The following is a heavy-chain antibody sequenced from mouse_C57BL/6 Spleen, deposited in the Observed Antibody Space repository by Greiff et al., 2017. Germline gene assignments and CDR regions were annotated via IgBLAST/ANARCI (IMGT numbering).Heavy chain of an antibody. D-gene: IGHD2-4*01. CDR3: ASSGGYDSAWFAY. V-gene: IGHV1-18*01. J-gene: IGHJ3*01. CDR2: INPNNGGT. CDR1: GYTFTDYN. Sequence: EVQLQESGPELVKPGASVKIPCKASGYTFTDYNMDWVKQSHGKSLEWIGDINPNNGGTIYNQKFKGKATLTVDKSSSPAYMELRSLTSEDTAVYYCASSGGYDSAWFAYWGQGTLVTVSA.